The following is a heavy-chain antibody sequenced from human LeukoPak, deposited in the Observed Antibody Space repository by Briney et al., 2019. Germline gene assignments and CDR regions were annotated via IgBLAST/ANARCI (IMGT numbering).Heavy chain of an antibody. V-gene: IGHV4-39*06. CDR1: GGSLNSFSHY. J-gene: IGHJ5*02. CDR3: ARGLAHGGIANWFDP. D-gene: IGHD2-21*01. Sequence: SETLSLTCSVPGGSLNSFSHYWAWIRQPPGKGLEWIGCIFSSGSTYYNPSLQSRVTFSLDKSNNHFALKLTSLTAADTAVYYCARGLAHGGIANWFDPWGQGALVTVSS. CDR2: IFSSGST.